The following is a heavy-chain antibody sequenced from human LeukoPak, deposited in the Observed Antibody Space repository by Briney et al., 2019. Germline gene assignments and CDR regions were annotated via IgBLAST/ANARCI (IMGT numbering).Heavy chain of an antibody. D-gene: IGHD3-3*01. CDR1: GFPFSNNV. CDR3: ANTFPYCTTWYGFCDY. J-gene: IGHJ4*02. Sequence: TGGSLRLSCAASGFPFSNNVMTGVGQAPGRGLDWLAAIRGSGGSTYCADSVKGRFTISRDNSKNMLYLQMNSLRDEDTAVYYWANTFPYCTTWYGFCDYWGQGALVTVSS. CDR2: IRGSGGST. V-gene: IGHV3-23*01.